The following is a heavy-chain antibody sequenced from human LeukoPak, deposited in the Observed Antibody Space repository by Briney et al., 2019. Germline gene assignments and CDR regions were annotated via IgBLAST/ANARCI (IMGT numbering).Heavy chain of an antibody. CDR3: ARDRRDSGSYYSDY. V-gene: IGHV1-18*01. Sequence: GASVKVSCKPSGYTFTSYGISWVRQTPGQGLEWMGWISAYNGNTNYAQKLQGRVTMTTDTSTSTAYMELRSLRSDDTAVYYCARDRRDSGSYYSDYWGQGTLVTVSS. J-gene: IGHJ4*02. D-gene: IGHD1-26*01. CDR2: ISAYNGNT. CDR1: GYTFTSYG.